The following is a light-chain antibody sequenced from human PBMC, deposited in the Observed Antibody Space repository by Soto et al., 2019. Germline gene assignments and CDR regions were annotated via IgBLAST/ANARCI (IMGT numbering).Light chain of an antibody. CDR3: QQYGRSGT. V-gene: IGKV3-20*01. J-gene: IGKJ1*01. Sequence: ILLTQSPGTLALSPGEGATLSCRASQSVSNNYLAWYQQKPGQAPRLIIYGASNRATGIPDRFSGSGSGTDFTLTISRLETEDFAVYYCQQYGRSGTFGQGTKVDIK. CDR1: QSVSNNY. CDR2: GAS.